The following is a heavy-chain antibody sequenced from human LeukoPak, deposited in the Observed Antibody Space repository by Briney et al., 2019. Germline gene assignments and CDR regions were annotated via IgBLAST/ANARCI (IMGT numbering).Heavy chain of an antibody. D-gene: IGHD1-26*01. J-gene: IGHJ6*03. CDR1: GFTFSNFG. Sequence: GSLRLSCAASGFTFSNFGMHWVRQAPGKGLEWVAFIRYDGSNKYYADSVKGRFTISRDNSKNTLYLQMNSLRGEDTAVYYCAKDGDTMSGTYYYDMDVWGKGTTVTIS. V-gene: IGHV3-30*02. CDR3: AKDGDTMSGTYYYDMDV. CDR2: IRYDGSNK.